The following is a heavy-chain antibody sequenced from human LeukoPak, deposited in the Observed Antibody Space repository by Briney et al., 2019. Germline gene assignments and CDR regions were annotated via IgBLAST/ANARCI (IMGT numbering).Heavy chain of an antibody. CDR2: ISWNSGSV. CDR1: GFTFDDYA. V-gene: IGHV3-9*01. D-gene: IGHD3-22*01. CDR3: AKDYDSSGYSTFGFDY. J-gene: IGHJ4*02. Sequence: GRSLRLSCAASGFTFDDYAMHWVRQAPGKGLEWVSGISWNSGSVGYADSVKGRFTISRDNAKNSLYLQMNSLRAEDTALYYCAKDYDSSGYSTFGFDYWGQGTLVTVSS.